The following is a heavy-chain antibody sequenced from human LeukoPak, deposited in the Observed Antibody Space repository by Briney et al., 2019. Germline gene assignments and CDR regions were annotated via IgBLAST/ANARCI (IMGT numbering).Heavy chain of an antibody. J-gene: IGHJ4*02. CDR1: GYTFTGYY. CDR2: INPNSGGT. V-gene: IGHV1-2*02. D-gene: IGHD1-26*01. Sequence: ASVKVSCKASGYTFTGYYMHWVRQAPGQGLEWMGWINPNSGGTNYAQKFQGRVTMTRDTSISTAYMELSRLRSDDTAVYYCARDTSRVGALYYFDYWGQGTLVTVSS. CDR3: ARDTSRVGALYYFDY.